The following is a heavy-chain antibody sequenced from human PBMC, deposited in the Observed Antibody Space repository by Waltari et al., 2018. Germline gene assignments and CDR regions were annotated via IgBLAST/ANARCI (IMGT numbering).Heavy chain of an antibody. CDR1: GFTFSSYD. Sequence: EVQLVESGGGLVQPGGSLRLSCAASGFTFSSYDMHWVRPATGTAGDTYYPGSVKGRFTIARENAKNSLYLQMNSLRAGDTAVYYCARGGLATYYDFWSGRGHYYYGMDVWGQGTTVTVSS. V-gene: IGHV3-13*01. CDR2: GTAGDT. D-gene: IGHD3-3*01. J-gene: IGHJ6*02. CDR3: ARGGLATYYDFWSGRGHYYYGMDV.